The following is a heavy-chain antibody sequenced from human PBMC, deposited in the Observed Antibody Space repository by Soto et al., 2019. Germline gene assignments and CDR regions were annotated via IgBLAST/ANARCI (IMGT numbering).Heavy chain of an antibody. CDR1: TFTFTSSA. CDR3: ATHREGATYYFDY. Sequence: QMQLVQSGPEVKKPGTSVKVSCKASTFTFTSSAVQWVRQASGQRLEWIGWIVVGSGNTKYAQNFQDRVTSTRDMSSGTAYFELSSLRSEDTAVYYCATHREGATYYFDYWGQGTLLTVSS. CDR2: IVVGSGNT. V-gene: IGHV1-58*01. J-gene: IGHJ4*02. D-gene: IGHD1-26*01.